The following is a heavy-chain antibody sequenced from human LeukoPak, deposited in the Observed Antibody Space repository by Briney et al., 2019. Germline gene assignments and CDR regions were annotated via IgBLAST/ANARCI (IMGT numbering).Heavy chain of an antibody. V-gene: IGHV4-4*02. CDR2: IYHSGST. CDR1: GGSISSSNW. CDR3: AKMAPRDYYGSGGLAGSDY. D-gene: IGHD3-10*01. J-gene: IGHJ4*01. Sequence: SETLSLTCAVSGGSISSSNWWSWVRQPPGKGLEWIGEIYHSGSTNYNPSLKSRVTISVDKSKNQFSLKLSSVTATDTAVYYCAKMAPRDYYGSGGLAGSDYWGQGTLGNVSS.